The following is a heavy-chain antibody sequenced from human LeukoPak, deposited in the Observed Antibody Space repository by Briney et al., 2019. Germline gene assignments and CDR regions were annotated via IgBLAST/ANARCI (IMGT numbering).Heavy chain of an antibody. CDR2: IKNDGNDT. V-gene: IGHV3-74*01. Sequence: RRSLRLSCAPSGFTSTSHWMHWVRQTPRKGLVWVSGIKNDGNDTAYADSVKGRFTISRHNAKNTLYLQIDSLRAEDPAVYYCARDKNPTVFDFWGQGTLVTVSS. D-gene: IGHD2/OR15-2a*01. CDR1: GFTSTSHW. CDR3: ARDKNPTVFDF. J-gene: IGHJ4*02.